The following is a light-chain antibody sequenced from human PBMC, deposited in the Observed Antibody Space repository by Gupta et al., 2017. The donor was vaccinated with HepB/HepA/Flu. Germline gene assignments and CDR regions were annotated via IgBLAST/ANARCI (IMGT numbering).Light chain of an antibody. CDR3: QQRSNWPPIT. V-gene: IGKV3-11*01. CDR1: QSVSSY. Sequence: EIVLTQSPATLSLSPGERATLSCRASQSVSSYLAWYQQKHGQAPRLLIYDASNSATGIAARFSGSGDGTEVTITISSREQEDFAVYYCQQRSNWPPITFGGGTKVEIK. CDR2: DAS. J-gene: IGKJ4*01.